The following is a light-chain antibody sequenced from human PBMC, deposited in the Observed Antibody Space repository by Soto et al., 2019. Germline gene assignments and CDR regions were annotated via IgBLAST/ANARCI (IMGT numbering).Light chain of an antibody. Sequence: DIQMTQSPSTLSASVGDRVTITCRASQSISYWLAWYQQKPGKAPTVLIYKASTIESGVPSRFSGSGSGTEFTLSISSLQPDDFATYYCQQYNSYSITFGGGTKVEIK. CDR2: KAS. J-gene: IGKJ4*01. CDR1: QSISYW. V-gene: IGKV1-5*03. CDR3: QQYNSYSIT.